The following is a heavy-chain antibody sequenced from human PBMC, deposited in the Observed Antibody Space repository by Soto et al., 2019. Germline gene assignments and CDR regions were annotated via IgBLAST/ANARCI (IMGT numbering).Heavy chain of an antibody. CDR2: ISGSGGST. CDR1: GFTFSSYA. CDR3: AKDEGPYYDFWSGYTNYYGMDV. V-gene: IGHV3-23*01. Sequence: GGSLRLSCAASGFTFSSYAMSWVRQAPGKGLEWVSAISGSGGSTYYADSVKGRFTISRDNSKNTLYLQMNSLSAEDTAVYYCAKDEGPYYDFWSGYTNYYGMDVWGQGTTVTVSS. J-gene: IGHJ6*02. D-gene: IGHD3-3*01.